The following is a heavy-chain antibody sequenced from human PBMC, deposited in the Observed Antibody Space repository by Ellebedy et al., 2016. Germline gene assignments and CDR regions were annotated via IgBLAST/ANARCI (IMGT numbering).Heavy chain of an antibody. CDR1: GYIFTNYW. V-gene: IGHV5-51*01. CDR3: ARHGPSNFWYPMDY. Sequence: GESLKISCKGSGYIFTNYWVAWVRQMPGKGLECMGIIFPGDSDTRYSPSFQGQVTISVDKSLDTAYLQWSSLKASDTAVYYCARHGPSNFWYPMDYWGQGTQVTVSS. D-gene: IGHD6-13*01. CDR2: IFPGDSDT. J-gene: IGHJ4*02.